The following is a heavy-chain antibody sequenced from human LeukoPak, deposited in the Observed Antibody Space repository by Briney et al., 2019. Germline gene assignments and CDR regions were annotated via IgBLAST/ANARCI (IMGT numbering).Heavy chain of an antibody. J-gene: IGHJ3*02. D-gene: IGHD4-17*01. CDR3: AKDRLPYGDYVSYFDI. CDR1: GFTFRNYA. CDR2: IRGSGDKT. Sequence: GGSLRLSCAASGFTFRNYAMSWARQAPGKGLECVSSIRGSGDKTYYADSVKGRFTISRDNSKNTLYLQVNSLRAEDTAVYYCAKDRLPYGDYVSYFDIWGQGTMVTVSS. V-gene: IGHV3-23*01.